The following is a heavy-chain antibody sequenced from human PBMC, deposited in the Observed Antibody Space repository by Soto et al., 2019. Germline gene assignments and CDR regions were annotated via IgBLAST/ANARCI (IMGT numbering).Heavy chain of an antibody. Sequence: GGSLRLSCAASGFTFSSYAMGWVRQAPGKGLEWVSTLTRSGTTPYADSVKGRFTISRDNSKNTLYLQMNSLRAEDTAVYYCAKDLTGDPDDAFAIWGQGTMVTVSS. D-gene: IGHD7-27*01. J-gene: IGHJ3*02. CDR1: GFTFSSYA. CDR3: AKDLTGDPDDAFAI. CDR2: LTRSGTT. V-gene: IGHV3-23*01.